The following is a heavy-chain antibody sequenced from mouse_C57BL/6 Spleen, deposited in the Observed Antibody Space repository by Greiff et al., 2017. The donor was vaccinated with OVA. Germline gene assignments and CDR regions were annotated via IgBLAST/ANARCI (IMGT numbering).Heavy chain of an antibody. J-gene: IGHJ2*01. CDR1: GFTFSSYA. CDR3: TREGDPGGNYFDY. Sequence: EVKLMESGEGLVKPGGSLKLSCAASGFTFSSYAMSWVRQTPEKRLEWVAYISSGGDYIYYADTVKGRFTISRDNARNTLYLQMSSLKSEDTAMYYCTREGDPGGNYFDYWGQGTTLTVSS. V-gene: IGHV5-9-1*02. CDR2: ISSGGDYI. D-gene: IGHD2-13*01.